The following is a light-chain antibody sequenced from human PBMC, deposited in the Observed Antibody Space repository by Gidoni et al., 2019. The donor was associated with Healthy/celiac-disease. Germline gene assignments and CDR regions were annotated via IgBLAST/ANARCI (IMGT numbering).Light chain of an antibody. Sequence: DIQMTQSPSSLSASVGDRVTITCRASQCISNSLAWYQQKPGKAPKLLLYAASRLESGVPSRFSGSGSGTDYTLTISSLQPEDFATYYCQQYYSTPFFGQGTKLEIK. CDR2: AAS. J-gene: IGKJ2*01. V-gene: IGKV1-NL1*01. CDR3: QQYYSTPF. CDR1: QCISNS.